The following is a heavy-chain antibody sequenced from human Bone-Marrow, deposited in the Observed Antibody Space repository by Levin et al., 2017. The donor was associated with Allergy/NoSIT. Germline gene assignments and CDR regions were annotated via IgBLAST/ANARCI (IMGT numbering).Heavy chain of an antibody. D-gene: IGHD6-19*01. CDR1: GGSISSSSYY. Sequence: SETLSLTCTVSGGSISSSSYYWGWIRQPPGKGLEWIGSIYYSGSTYYNPSLKSRVTISVDTSKNQFSLKLSSVTAADTAVYYCARHPPGGVPVAGIVRWFDPWGQGTLVTVSS. V-gene: IGHV4-39*01. J-gene: IGHJ5*02. CDR2: IYYSGST. CDR3: ARHPPGGVPVAGIVRWFDP.